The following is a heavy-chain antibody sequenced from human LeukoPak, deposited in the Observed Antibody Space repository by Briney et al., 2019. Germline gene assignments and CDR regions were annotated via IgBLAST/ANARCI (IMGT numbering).Heavy chain of an antibody. CDR3: ARALGDSRYDYYYYYMDV. CDR2: IYYSGDT. Sequence: KSSETLSLTCTVSDGAIAGYSWSWIRQAPGKGLEWIGYIYYSGDTNYNPSLQSRVTVSVDTSKNQFSLKLTSVTAADTAVYYCARALGDSRYDYYYYYMDVWGKGTTVTISS. V-gene: IGHV4-59*01. CDR1: DGAIAGYS. D-gene: IGHD2-21*02. J-gene: IGHJ6*03.